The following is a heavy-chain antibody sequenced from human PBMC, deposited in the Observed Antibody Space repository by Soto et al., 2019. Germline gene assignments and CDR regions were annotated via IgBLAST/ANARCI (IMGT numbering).Heavy chain of an antibody. Sequence: EVQLLESGGGLVQPGGSLRLSCAASGFTFSSYAMSWVRQAPGKGLEWVSAISGSGGSTYYADSVKGRFTISRDNSKNKLYLQMNSLRAEDTAVYYCAKDPYFGISRVGVYFDYWGQGTLVTVSS. CDR1: GFTFSSYA. CDR3: AKDPYFGISRVGVYFDY. J-gene: IGHJ4*02. D-gene: IGHD3-3*01. V-gene: IGHV3-23*01. CDR2: ISGSGGST.